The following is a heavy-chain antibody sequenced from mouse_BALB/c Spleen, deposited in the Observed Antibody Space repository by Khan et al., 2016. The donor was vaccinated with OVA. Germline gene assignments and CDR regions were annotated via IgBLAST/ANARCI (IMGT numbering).Heavy chain of an antibody. CDR2: ISSGDNT. CDR1: GFTFSNYA. CDR3: ARDYWFVY. V-gene: IGHV5-6-5*01. J-gene: IGHJ3*01. Sequence: EVQLVESKGGLVKPGGSLKVSCAASGFTFSNYAMSWVRQTPEKSLEWVASISSGDNTYYPDSVRGRFIISRDNARNSVYLQMSSLRSEDTAMYYCARDYWFVYWGQGTLVTVSA.